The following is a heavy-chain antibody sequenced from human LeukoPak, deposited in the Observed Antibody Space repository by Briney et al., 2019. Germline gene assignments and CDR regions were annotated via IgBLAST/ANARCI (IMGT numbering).Heavy chain of an antibody. CDR3: ARDGIYYGSGSYMDY. V-gene: IGHV3-33*01. CDR1: GFTFSNYG. CDR2: IWYDGNKK. D-gene: IGHD3-10*01. Sequence: GRSLRLSCAASGFTFSNYGMHGVRQAPGKGLEWVAVIWYDGNKKYYADSVKGRFTISRDNSKNTLYLQMNSLRAEDTAVYYCARDGIYYGSGSYMDYWGQGTLVTVSS. J-gene: IGHJ4*02.